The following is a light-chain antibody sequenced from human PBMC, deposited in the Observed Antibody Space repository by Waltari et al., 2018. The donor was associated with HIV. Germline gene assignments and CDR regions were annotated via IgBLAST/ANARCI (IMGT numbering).Light chain of an antibody. Sequence: EIILTQSPATLSVSPGDTATLSCRASKSISSSLAWYQHKPGQAPRLLIYDASKRATGIPARFSGSGSGTDFTLTVSRLEPEDFAVYYCQQRSNWPSITFGQGTRLEIK. CDR3: QQRSNWPSIT. CDR1: KSISSS. V-gene: IGKV3-11*01. J-gene: IGKJ5*01. CDR2: DAS.